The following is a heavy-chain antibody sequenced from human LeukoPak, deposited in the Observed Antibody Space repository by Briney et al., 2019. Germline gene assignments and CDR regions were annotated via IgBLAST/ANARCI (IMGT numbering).Heavy chain of an antibody. Sequence: GRSLRLSGAASGFTFSSYMMNWVRQAPGKGLDWVSYINSNSRTIYYADSVKGRFTVSRDNAKNSLYLQMNSLRDEDTAVYYCARDPTISGSYSDYWGQGTLVTVSS. V-gene: IGHV3-48*02. CDR3: ARDPTISGSYSDY. CDR1: GFTFSSYM. CDR2: INSNSRTI. D-gene: IGHD1-26*01. J-gene: IGHJ4*02.